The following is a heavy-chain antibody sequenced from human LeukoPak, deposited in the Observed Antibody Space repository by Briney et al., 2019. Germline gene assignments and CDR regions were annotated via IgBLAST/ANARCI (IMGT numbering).Heavy chain of an antibody. D-gene: IGHD2-8*01. CDR1: GFTFSRYW. CDR3: ARDRILMVFAPYFDY. J-gene: IGHJ4*02. CDR2: IKQDGSEK. Sequence: GGSLRLSCAASGFTFSRYWMSWVRQAPGKGLEWVANIKQDGSEKYYVGSVKGRFTISRDNAKNSLYLQMNSLGAEDTAVYYCARDRILMVFAPYFDYWGQGSLVTVSS. V-gene: IGHV3-7*01.